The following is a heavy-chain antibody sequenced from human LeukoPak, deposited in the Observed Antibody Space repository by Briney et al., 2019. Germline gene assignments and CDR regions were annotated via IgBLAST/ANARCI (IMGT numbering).Heavy chain of an antibody. J-gene: IGHJ3*02. D-gene: IGHD6-19*01. CDR2: IYYSGST. CDR3: ARRFLEGGWYGEPNDAFDI. V-gene: IGHV4-39*01. Sequence: WVRQPPGKGLEWIGSIYYSGSTYYNPSLKSRVTISVDTSKNQFSLKLSSVTAADTAVYYCARRFLEGGWYGEPNDAFDIWGQGTMVTVSS.